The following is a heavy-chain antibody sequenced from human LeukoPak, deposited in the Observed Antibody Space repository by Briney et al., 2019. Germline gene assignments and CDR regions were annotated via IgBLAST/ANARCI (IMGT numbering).Heavy chain of an antibody. CDR2: INPNSGGT. D-gene: IGHD1-7*01. Sequence: GASVTVSFTASGYTFTVYYMHWVRQAPGQGLEWMGWINPNSGGTNYAQKFQGRVTITRDTSISTAYMELSRLRSDDTAVYYCARAQMELRDWGQGTLVTVSS. J-gene: IGHJ4*01. V-gene: IGHV1-2*02. CDR1: GYTFTVYY. CDR3: ARAQMELRD.